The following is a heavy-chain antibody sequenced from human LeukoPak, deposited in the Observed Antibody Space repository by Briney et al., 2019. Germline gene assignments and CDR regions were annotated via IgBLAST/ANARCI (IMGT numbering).Heavy chain of an antibody. J-gene: IGHJ1*01. CDR2: ISPDGRDT. CDR1: GLTFKRCW. CDR3: TSWGDTNAECFQR. D-gene: IGHD2-21*02. Sequence: PGGSLRLSCVVSGLTFKRCWMNWVRQAPGRGLEWVAHISPDGRDTYYVDSVKGRFTISRDNAQNSMYLQMSSLRVEDTAVYYCTSWGDTNAECFQRWGQGTLVTVSS. V-gene: IGHV3-7*01.